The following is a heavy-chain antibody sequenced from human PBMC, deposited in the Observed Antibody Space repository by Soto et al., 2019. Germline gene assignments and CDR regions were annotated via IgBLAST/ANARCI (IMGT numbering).Heavy chain of an antibody. J-gene: IGHJ3*02. D-gene: IGHD5-12*01. Sequence: EVQLVESGGGLVQPGGSLRLSCAASGFTVSSNYMSWVRQAPGKGLEWVSVIYSGGSTYYADSVKGRFTISRDNSKNTLYLQMNSLRAEDTAVYYCARGILATTEDAFDIWGQGTMVTVSS. V-gene: IGHV3-66*01. CDR1: GFTVSSNY. CDR2: IYSGGST. CDR3: ARGILATTEDAFDI.